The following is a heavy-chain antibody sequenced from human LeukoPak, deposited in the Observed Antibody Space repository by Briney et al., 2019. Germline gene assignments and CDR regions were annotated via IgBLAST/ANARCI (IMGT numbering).Heavy chain of an antibody. CDR3: ATARIVLRFFDY. CDR1: GYTLTELS. J-gene: IGHJ4*02. D-gene: IGHD3-3*01. CDR2: FDPEDGET. Sequence: ASVKVSCKVSGYTLTELSMHWVRQAPGKGLGWMGGFDPEDGETIYAQKFQGRVTMTEDTSTDTAYMELSSLRSEDTAVYYCATARIVLRFFDYWGQGTLVTVSS. V-gene: IGHV1-24*01.